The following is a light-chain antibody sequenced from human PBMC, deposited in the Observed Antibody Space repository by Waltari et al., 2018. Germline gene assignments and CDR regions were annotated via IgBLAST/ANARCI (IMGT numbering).Light chain of an antibody. Sequence: EIVLTQSPGTLSLSPGERATLSCRASQSICQYLVWYQQKPGQAPRLLMYAASTRATGIPDRFSGSGSGTDFSLTISRLEPEDFAVYYCQKYDRLPATFGQGTKVEIK. CDR2: AAS. J-gene: IGKJ1*01. CDR3: QKYDRLPAT. CDR1: QSICQY. V-gene: IGKV3-20*01.